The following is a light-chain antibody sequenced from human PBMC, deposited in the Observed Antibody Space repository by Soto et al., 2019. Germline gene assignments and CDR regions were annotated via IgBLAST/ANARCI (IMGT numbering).Light chain of an antibody. V-gene: IGKV3-15*01. Sequence: EIVMTQSPATLSVSPGKSVTLSCRASLTMNNNIAWYQHKPGQAPRLLIFGASSRATGVPGRFSGSGFGTEFTLSISSLQSEDFAVYYCQQYNERPTWTFGQGTTVEMK. CDR3: QQYNERPTWT. J-gene: IGKJ1*01. CDR2: GAS. CDR1: LTMNNN.